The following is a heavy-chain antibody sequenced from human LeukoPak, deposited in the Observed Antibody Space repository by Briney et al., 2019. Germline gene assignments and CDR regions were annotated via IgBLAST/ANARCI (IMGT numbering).Heavy chain of an antibody. CDR2: ISAYNGNT. V-gene: IGHV1-18*01. CDR1: GYTFTSYG. Sequence: ASVKVSCKASGYTFTSYGISWVRQAPGQGLEWMGWISAYNGNTNYAQKLQGRVTITRNTSISTAYMELSSLRSEDTAVYYCARGSTPYYYYYMDVWGKGTTVTVSS. CDR3: ARGSTPYYYYYMDV. J-gene: IGHJ6*03.